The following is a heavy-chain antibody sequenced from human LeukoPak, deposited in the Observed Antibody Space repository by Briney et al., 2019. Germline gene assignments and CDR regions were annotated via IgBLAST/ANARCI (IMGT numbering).Heavy chain of an antibody. CDR2: VSYDETKK. CDR3: AKDPSSRWHSIYY. J-gene: IGHJ4*02. CDR1: GFTLSTYG. D-gene: IGHD6-13*01. Sequence: GRSLTLLCAASGFTLSTYGMHWVRQAPGKGLEWVAGVSYDETKKYYADSVKGRFTTPRDNSKNTLYLQMNSLRAEDTAVYFCAKDPSSRWHSIYYWDRGTLVTVSS. V-gene: IGHV3-30*18.